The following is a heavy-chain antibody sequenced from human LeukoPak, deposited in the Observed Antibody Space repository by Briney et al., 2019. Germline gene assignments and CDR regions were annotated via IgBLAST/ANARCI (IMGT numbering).Heavy chain of an antibody. Sequence: GGSLRLSCAASGFTFSSYAMSWVRQAPGKGLECVSEVSGSGGSTYYADSVKGRFTISRDNSKNTMYLQMNSLRAEDTAVYYCAKQVYSSSSDWFDPWGQGTLVTVSS. V-gene: IGHV3-23*01. CDR2: VSGSGGST. J-gene: IGHJ5*02. CDR3: AKQVYSSSSDWFDP. D-gene: IGHD6-6*01. CDR1: GFTFSSYA.